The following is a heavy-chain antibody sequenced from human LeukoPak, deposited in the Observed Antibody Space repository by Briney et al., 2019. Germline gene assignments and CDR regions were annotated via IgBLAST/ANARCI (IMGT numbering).Heavy chain of an antibody. CDR3: ARAPGYCSGANCYPTGYFQH. CDR1: GFTFSSYA. CDR2: ISYDGSNK. V-gene: IGHV3-30-3*01. J-gene: IGHJ1*01. Sequence: GGSLRLSCAASGFTFSSYAMHWVRQAPGKGLEWVAIISYDGSNKYYADSVKGRFTISRDNSKNTLFLQMNSLRAEDTAVYYCARAPGYCSGANCYPTGYFQHWGQGTLVAVSS. D-gene: IGHD2-15*01.